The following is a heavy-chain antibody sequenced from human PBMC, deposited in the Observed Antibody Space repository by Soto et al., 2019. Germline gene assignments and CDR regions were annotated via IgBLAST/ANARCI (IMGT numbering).Heavy chain of an antibody. CDR3: ATSPANRGWYSYFDY. J-gene: IGHJ4*02. Sequence: PGGSLRLSCAASGFTVSSNYMTWVRQAPGKGLEWVSVIHSGGKICYADSVQGRFTISRDNSKNTVYLQMNSLRAEDTAVYYCATSPANRGWYSYFDYWGKGTLVTVSS. D-gene: IGHD6-19*01. CDR2: IHSGGKI. V-gene: IGHV3-53*01. CDR1: GFTVSSNY.